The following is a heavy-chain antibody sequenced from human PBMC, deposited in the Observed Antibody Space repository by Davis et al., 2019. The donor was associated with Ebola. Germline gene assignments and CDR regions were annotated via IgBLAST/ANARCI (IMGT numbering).Heavy chain of an antibody. Sequence: ASVKVSCKASEYSFTSYDINWVRQATGQGLEWMGWISAYNGNTNYAQNLQGRVTMTTDTSTSTAYMELRSLRSDDTAVYYCARDFAGYCSGGSCYSGWFDPWGQGTLVTVSS. CDR3: ARDFAGYCSGGSCYSGWFDP. V-gene: IGHV1-18*01. J-gene: IGHJ5*02. CDR1: EYSFTSYD. D-gene: IGHD2-15*01. CDR2: ISAYNGNT.